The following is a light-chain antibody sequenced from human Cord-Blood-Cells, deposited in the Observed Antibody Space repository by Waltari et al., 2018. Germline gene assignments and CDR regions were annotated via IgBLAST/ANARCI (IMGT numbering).Light chain of an antibody. V-gene: IGLV2-23*01. CDR2: EGS. CDR3: CSYAGSSTYVV. CDR1: SSDVGSYNL. J-gene: IGLJ2*01. Sequence: QSALTQPASVSGSPGQSITISCTGTSSDVGSYNLVPWYQQHPGKAPKLLIYEGSKRPSGVSNRFSGSKSGNTASLTISGLQAEDEADDYCCSYAGSSTYVVFGGGTKLTVL.